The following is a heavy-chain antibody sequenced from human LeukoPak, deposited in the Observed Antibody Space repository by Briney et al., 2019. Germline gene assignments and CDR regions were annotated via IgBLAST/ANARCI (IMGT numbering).Heavy chain of an antibody. V-gene: IGHV3-23*01. D-gene: IGHD6-13*01. CDR2: ISGSGGST. Sequence: GGSLRLSCAASGFTFSSYAMSWVRQAPGKGLEWVSAISGSGGSTYYADSVKGRFTISRDNSKNTLYLQMNGLRAEDTAVYYCAKGGYSSSWYVDSYFDYWGQGTLVTVSS. J-gene: IGHJ4*02. CDR1: GFTFSSYA. CDR3: AKGGYSSSWYVDSYFDY.